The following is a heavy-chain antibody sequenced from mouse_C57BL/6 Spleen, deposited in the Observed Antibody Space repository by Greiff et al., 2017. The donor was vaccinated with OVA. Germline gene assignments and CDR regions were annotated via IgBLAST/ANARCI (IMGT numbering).Heavy chain of an antibody. CDR3: TRVPGSSYGYAMDY. CDR2: ISSGGDYI. J-gene: IGHJ4*01. V-gene: IGHV5-9-1*02. CDR1: GFTFSSYA. D-gene: IGHD1-1*01. Sequence: EVQVVESGEGLVKPGGSLKLSCAASGFTFSSYAMSWVRQTPEKRLEWVAYISSGGDYIYYADTVKGRFTISRDNARNTLYLQMSSLKSEDTAMYYCTRVPGSSYGYAMDYWGQGTSVTVSS.